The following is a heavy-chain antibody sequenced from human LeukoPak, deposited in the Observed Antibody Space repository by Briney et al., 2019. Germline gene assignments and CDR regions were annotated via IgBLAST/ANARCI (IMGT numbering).Heavy chain of an antibody. Sequence: SVKVSCKASGGTFSSYAISWVRQAPGQGLKWMGRIIPIFGIANYAQKFQGRVTITADKSTSTAYMELSSLRSEDTAVYYCARSGFGDTLVYWGQGTLVTVSS. V-gene: IGHV1-69*04. J-gene: IGHJ4*02. CDR2: IIPIFGIA. CDR1: GGTFSSYA. CDR3: ARSGFGDTLVY. D-gene: IGHD3-10*01.